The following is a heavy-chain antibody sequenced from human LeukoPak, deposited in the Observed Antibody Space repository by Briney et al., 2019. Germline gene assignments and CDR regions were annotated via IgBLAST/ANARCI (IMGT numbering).Heavy chain of an antibody. D-gene: IGHD6-19*01. Sequence: SSETLSLTCTVSGGSISSYYWSWIRQPPGKGLEWIGEINHSGSTNYNPSLKSRVTISVDTSKNQFSLKLSSVTAADSAVYYCARGSSGWYSPPFDYWGQGTLVTVSS. J-gene: IGHJ4*02. CDR2: INHSGST. V-gene: IGHV4-34*01. CDR1: GGSISSYY. CDR3: ARGSSGWYSPPFDY.